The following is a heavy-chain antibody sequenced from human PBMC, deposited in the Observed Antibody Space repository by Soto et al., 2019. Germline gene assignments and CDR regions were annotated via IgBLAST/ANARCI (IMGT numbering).Heavy chain of an antibody. Sequence: SVKVSCKASGGTFSSYAISWVRQAPGQGLEWMGGIIPIFGTANYAQKFQGRVTITADTSMSTAYLEVRSLRPDDTAVYYCAKGDSRWVSWFDPWGQGTLVTVSS. CDR2: IIPIFGTA. CDR3: AKGDSRWVSWFDP. V-gene: IGHV1-69*06. CDR1: GGTFSSYA. D-gene: IGHD3-16*01. J-gene: IGHJ5*02.